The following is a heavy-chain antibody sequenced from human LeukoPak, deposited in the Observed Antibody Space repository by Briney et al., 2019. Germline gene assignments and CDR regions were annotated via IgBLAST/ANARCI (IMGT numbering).Heavy chain of an antibody. V-gene: IGHV4-39*01. CDR1: GGSISSSSYY. CDR2: IYYSGST. Sequence: KPSETLSLTCTVSGGSISSSSYYWGWIRQPPGKGLEWIGSIYYSGSTYYNPSLKSRVTISVDTSKNQFSLKLSSVTAADTAVYYCAGLRGDGYNPFDYWGQGTLVTVSS. CDR3: AGLRGDGYNPFDY. J-gene: IGHJ4*02. D-gene: IGHD5-24*01.